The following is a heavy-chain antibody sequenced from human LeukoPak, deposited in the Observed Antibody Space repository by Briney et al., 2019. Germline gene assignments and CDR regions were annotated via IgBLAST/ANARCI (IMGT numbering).Heavy chain of an antibody. Sequence: SETLSLTCTVSGGSISRYYWSWIRQPPGKGLEWIGYIYYSGSTNYNPSLKSRVTISVDTSKNQFSLKLSSVTAADTAVYYCAREGYCSSASCYNWFDPWGQGTLVTVSS. D-gene: IGHD2-2*01. J-gene: IGHJ5*02. CDR3: AREGYCSSASCYNWFDP. V-gene: IGHV4-59*01. CDR1: GGSISRYY. CDR2: IYYSGST.